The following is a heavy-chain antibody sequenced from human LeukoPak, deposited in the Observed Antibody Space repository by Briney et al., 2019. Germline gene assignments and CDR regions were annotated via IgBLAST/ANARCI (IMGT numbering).Heavy chain of an antibody. V-gene: IGHV3-21*01. J-gene: IGHJ5*02. Sequence: GSLLLSCAASGFTFISYSMNWVRQAPGKGLEWVSSIISSSSYIYYADSVKGRFTISRDNANNSLYLQMNSLRAEDTAVYYCARDGSGSYYNVRWFDPWGQGTLVTVSS. CDR2: IISSSSYI. CDR1: GFTFISYS. D-gene: IGHD3-10*01. CDR3: ARDGSGSYYNVRWFDP.